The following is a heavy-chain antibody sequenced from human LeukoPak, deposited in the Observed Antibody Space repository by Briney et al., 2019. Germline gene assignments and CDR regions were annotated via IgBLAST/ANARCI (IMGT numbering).Heavy chain of an antibody. J-gene: IGHJ6*03. D-gene: IGHD1-26*01. CDR1: GFTFSNAW. V-gene: IGHV3-15*01. CDR3: TTGVGSYNYYYYYYMDV. Sequence: GGSLRLSCAASGFTFSNAWMSWVRQAPGKGLEWVGRIKSKTDGGTTDYAAPVKGRFTISRDDSKNTLYLQMNSLKTEDTAVYYCTTGVGSYNYYYYYYMDVWGKGTTVTVSS. CDR2: IKSKTDGGTT.